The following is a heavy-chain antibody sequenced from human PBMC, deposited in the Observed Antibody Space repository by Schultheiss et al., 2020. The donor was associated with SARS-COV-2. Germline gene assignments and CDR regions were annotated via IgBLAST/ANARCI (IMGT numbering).Heavy chain of an antibody. J-gene: IGHJ4*02. V-gene: IGHV3-33*08. CDR1: GFTFSSYS. Sequence: GGSLRLSCAASGFTFSSYSMNWVRQAPGKGLEWVAVIWYDGSNKYYADSVKGRFTISRDNSKNSLYLQMNSLRAEDTAVYYCARESAAAAPDWGQGTLVTVSS. CDR2: IWYDGSNK. CDR3: ARESAAAAPD. D-gene: IGHD6-13*01.